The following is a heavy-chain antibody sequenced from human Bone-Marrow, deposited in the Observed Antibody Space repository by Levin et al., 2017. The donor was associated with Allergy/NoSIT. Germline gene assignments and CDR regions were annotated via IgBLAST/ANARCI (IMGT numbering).Heavy chain of an antibody. D-gene: IGHD4-11*01. CDR2: ISYSGNA. Sequence: SETLSLTCTVSGDSVTSGDTYWSWIRQHPGKGLEWIGYISYSGNADYKTSLKSRVRISLDTPKNQFSLMLTSVTAADTAAYYCARDEYSNSEAEVWGQGTLVTVSS. J-gene: IGHJ4*02. CDR1: GDSVTSGDTY. V-gene: IGHV4-31*03. CDR3: ARDEYSNSEAEV.